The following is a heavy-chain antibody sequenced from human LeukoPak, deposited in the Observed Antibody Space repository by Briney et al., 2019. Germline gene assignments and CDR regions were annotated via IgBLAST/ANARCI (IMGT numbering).Heavy chain of an antibody. Sequence: SETLSLTCTVSGGSISSYYWSWIRQPPGKGLEWIGYIYYSGSTNYNPSLKSRVTISVDTSKNQFSLNLSSVTAADTAVYYCARVIAAAGTFDYWGQGTLVTVSS. V-gene: IGHV4-59*08. J-gene: IGHJ4*02. CDR2: IYYSGST. CDR1: GGSISSYY. D-gene: IGHD6-13*01. CDR3: ARVIAAAGTFDY.